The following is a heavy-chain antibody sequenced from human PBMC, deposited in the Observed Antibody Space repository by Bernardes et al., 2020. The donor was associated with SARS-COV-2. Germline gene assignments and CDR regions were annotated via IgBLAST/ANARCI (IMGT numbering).Heavy chain of an antibody. CDR3: ARKAGHNNGMDV. CDR2: IDGAGSEK. CDR1: GFTFSNYS. Sequence: GGSLRLSCEVSGFTFSNYSMHWVRQVPGKGLVWVSRIDGAGSEKIYADSVKGRFTISKDNAKNTLYLQMNSLRGEDTGVYFCARKAGHNNGMDVWGQGTTVTVSS. D-gene: IGHD1-1*01. V-gene: IGHV3-74*01. J-gene: IGHJ6*02.